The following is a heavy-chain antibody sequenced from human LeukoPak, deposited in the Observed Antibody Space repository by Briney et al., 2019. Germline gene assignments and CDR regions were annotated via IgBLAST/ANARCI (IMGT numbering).Heavy chain of an antibody. J-gene: IGHJ5*02. D-gene: IGHD2-15*01. Sequence: GGSLRLSCAASGFTFSSYGMHWVRQAPGKGLEWVAVISYDGSNKYYADSVKGRFTISRDNSKNTLYLQMNSLRAEDTAVYYCAKGKEKLGYCSGGSCHLYNWFDPWGQGTLVTDSS. CDR2: ISYDGSNK. CDR1: GFTFSSYG. V-gene: IGHV3-30*18. CDR3: AKGKEKLGYCSGGSCHLYNWFDP.